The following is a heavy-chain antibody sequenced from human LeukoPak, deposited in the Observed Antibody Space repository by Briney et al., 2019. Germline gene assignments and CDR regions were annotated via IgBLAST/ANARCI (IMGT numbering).Heavy chain of an antibody. CDR2: IYTSGST. V-gene: IGHV4-4*07. CDR3: ARRVRIRYSSSWPEGNNWFDP. CDR1: GGSISSYY. Sequence: PSETLSLTCTVSGGSISSYYWSWIRQPAGKGLEWIGRIYTSGSTNYNPSLKSRVTMSVDTSKNQFSLKLSSVTAADTAVYYCARRVRIRYSSSWPEGNNWFDPWGQGTLVTVSS. D-gene: IGHD6-13*01. J-gene: IGHJ5*02.